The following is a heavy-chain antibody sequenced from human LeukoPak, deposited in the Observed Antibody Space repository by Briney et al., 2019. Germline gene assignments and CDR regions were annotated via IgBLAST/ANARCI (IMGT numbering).Heavy chain of an antibody. Sequence: GGSLRLSCAASGFTFSDYYMSWIRQAPGKGLEWVSYISSSGSTIYYADSVKGRFTISRDNAKNSLYLQMNSLRAEDTAVYYCARESPPQYSYDSSSYLGPMDAFDIWGQGTMVTVSS. CDR2: ISSSGSTI. CDR3: ARESPPQYSYDSSSYLGPMDAFDI. J-gene: IGHJ3*02. D-gene: IGHD3-22*01. V-gene: IGHV3-11*01. CDR1: GFTFSDYY.